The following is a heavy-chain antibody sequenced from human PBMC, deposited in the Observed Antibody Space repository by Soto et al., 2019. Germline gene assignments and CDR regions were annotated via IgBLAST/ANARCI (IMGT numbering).Heavy chain of an antibody. CDR2: IYYSGIT. CDR3: ARGQVVAAQH. D-gene: IGHD2-15*01. CDR1: GGSISSYY. Sequence: SETLSLTCTVSGGSISSYYWSWIRQPPGKGLEWIGYIYYSGITNYNPSLKSRVTISVDTSKNQFSLKLSSVTAADTAVYYCARGQVVAAQHWGQGTLVTVSS. V-gene: IGHV4-59*01. J-gene: IGHJ4*02.